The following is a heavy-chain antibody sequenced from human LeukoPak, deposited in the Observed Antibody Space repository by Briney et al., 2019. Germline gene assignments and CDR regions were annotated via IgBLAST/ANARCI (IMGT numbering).Heavy chain of an antibody. CDR1: GFTFSSYA. CDR2: ISGSGGST. CDR3: AKDTGGSGSSNWFDP. V-gene: IGHV3-23*01. D-gene: IGHD5-12*01. Sequence: GGSLRLSCAASGFTFSSYAMSWVRPAPGKGLEWVSAISGSGGSTYYADSVKGRFTISRDNSKNTLYLQMNSLRAEDTAVYYCAKDTGGSGSSNWFDPWGQGTLVTVSS. J-gene: IGHJ5*02.